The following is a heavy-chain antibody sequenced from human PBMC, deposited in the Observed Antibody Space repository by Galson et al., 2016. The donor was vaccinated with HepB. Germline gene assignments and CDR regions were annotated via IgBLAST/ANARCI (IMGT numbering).Heavy chain of an antibody. J-gene: IGHJ4*02. V-gene: IGHV4-39*01. CDR2: IHYTENT. Sequence: SETLSLTCTVSGVSITSTDYYWGWVRQTPGRGPAWVASIHYTENTFYTPSLKSRVTISSDTSRNEFSLTLTSVTAADTAVYFCTRWGTNGFADYWGQGTLVTVSS. CDR1: GVSITSTDYY. CDR3: TRWGTNGFADY. D-gene: IGHD3-16*01.